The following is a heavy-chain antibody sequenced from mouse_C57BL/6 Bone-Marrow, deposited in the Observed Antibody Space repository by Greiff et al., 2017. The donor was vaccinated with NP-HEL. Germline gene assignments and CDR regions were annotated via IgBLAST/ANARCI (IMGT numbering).Heavy chain of an antibody. CDR3: ALITTVASFDY. V-gene: IGHV1-19*01. D-gene: IGHD1-1*01. Sequence: EVQLQQSGPVLVKPGASVKMSCKASGYTFTDYYMNWVKQSHGKSLEWIGVINPYNGGTSYNQKFKGKATLTVDKSSSTAYMELNSLTSEDSAVYYCALITTVASFDYWGQGTTLTVSS. CDR2: INPYNGGT. CDR1: GYTFTDYY. J-gene: IGHJ2*01.